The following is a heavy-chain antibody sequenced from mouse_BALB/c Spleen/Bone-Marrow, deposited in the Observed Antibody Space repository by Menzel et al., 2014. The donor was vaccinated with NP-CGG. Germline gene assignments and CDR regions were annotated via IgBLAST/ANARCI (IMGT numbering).Heavy chain of an antibody. D-gene: IGHD2-4*01. CDR1: GISITTGNYR. Sequence: EVKLVESGPGLVKPPQTVSLTCTVTGISITTGNYRWSWIRQFPGNKLEWIGYIYYSGTITYNPSLTSRTTITRDTSKNQFFLEMNSLTAEDTATYYCARDGGLRGYAMDYWGQGTSVTVSS. CDR2: IYYSGTI. J-gene: IGHJ4*01. CDR3: ARDGGLRGYAMDY. V-gene: IGHV3-5*02.